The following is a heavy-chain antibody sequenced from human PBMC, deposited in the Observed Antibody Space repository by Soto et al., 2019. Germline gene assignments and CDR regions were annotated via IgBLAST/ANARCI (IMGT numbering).Heavy chain of an antibody. CDR3: AREDYYDSSGYYPLDY. CDR2: SNHSGST. Sequence: SETLSLTCAVYGGSFSGYYWSWIRQPPGKGLEWIGESNHSGSTNYNPSLKSRVTISVDTSKNQFSLKLSSVTAADTAVYYCAREDYYDSSGYYPLDYWGQGTLVTVSS. D-gene: IGHD3-22*01. CDR1: GGSFSGYY. V-gene: IGHV4-34*01. J-gene: IGHJ4*02.